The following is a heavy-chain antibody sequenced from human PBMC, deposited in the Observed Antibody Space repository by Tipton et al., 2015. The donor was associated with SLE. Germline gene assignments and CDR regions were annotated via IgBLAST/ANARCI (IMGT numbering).Heavy chain of an antibody. V-gene: IGHV4-39*07. D-gene: IGHD3-22*01. Sequence: LSLTCTVSGGSIRSSTYYWGWIRQPPGKGLEWIGSLDYSGSTYYNPSLKSRINISVDTSKNQFSLKLSSVTAADTAVYYYARAVGDTSGYLDYWGLGTLVTVSS. CDR3: ARAVGDTSGYLDY. CDR2: LDYSGST. CDR1: GGSIRSSTYY. J-gene: IGHJ4*02.